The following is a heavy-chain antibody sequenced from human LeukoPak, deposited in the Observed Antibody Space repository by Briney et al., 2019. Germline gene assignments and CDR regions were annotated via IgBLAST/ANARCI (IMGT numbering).Heavy chain of an antibody. V-gene: IGHV3-7*01. CDR1: GFTFSSHW. J-gene: IGHJ3*02. CDR2: IKEDGSEK. CDR3: ARGSEDIVVVVAAPPSLPVDDAFDI. Sequence: GGSLRLSCVVSGFTFSSHWMSWVRQAPGKGLEWVANIKEDGSEKYYVDSVKGRFTISRDNAKKSLYLQMDSLRAEDTAVYYCARGSEDIVVVVAAPPSLPVDDAFDIWGQGTMVTVSS. D-gene: IGHD2-15*01.